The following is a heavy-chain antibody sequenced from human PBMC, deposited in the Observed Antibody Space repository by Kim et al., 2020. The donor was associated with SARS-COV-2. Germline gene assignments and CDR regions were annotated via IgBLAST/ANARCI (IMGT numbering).Heavy chain of an antibody. V-gene: IGHV3-21*01. J-gene: IGHJ5*02. CDR3: ASLGGIAGAKLVDP. Sequence: ADSVKGRFTISRDNAKNSLYLEMNSLRAEDTAVYYCASLGGIAGAKLVDPWGQGTLVTVSS. D-gene: IGHD6-19*01.